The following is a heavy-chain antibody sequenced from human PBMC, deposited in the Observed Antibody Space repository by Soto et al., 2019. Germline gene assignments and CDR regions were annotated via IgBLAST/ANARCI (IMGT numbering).Heavy chain of an antibody. CDR2: ISGSGGST. CDR3: AKSSVAGDYFDY. J-gene: IGHJ4*02. CDR1: GFTFSSYA. V-gene: IGHV3-23*01. D-gene: IGHD6-19*01. Sequence: EVQLLESGGGLVQPGGSLRLSCAASGFTFSSYAMSWVRQAPGKGLEWVSAISGSGGSTYYADSVKGRFTISRDNSKNTRYLQMNSLRAEDTAVYYCAKSSVAGDYFDYWGQGTLVTVSS.